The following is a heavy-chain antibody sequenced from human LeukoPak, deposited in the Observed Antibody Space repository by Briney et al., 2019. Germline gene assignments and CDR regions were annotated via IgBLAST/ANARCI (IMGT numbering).Heavy chain of an antibody. Sequence: GGSLRLSCAASGFTFSSYAMSWVRQAPGKGLEWVSAISGSGGSTYYADSVKGRFTISRDNSKNTLYLQMNSLRAEDTAVYYCAKAYYDILTGYYPPPGYWGQGTLVTVSS. D-gene: IGHD3-9*01. V-gene: IGHV3-23*01. CDR3: AKAYYDILTGYYPPPGY. J-gene: IGHJ4*02. CDR2: ISGSGGST. CDR1: GFTFSSYA.